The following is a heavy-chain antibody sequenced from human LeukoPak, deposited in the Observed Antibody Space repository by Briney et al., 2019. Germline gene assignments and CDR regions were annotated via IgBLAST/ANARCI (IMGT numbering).Heavy chain of an antibody. CDR1: GFTFSSYW. J-gene: IGHJ6*02. D-gene: IGHD3-16*01. V-gene: IGHV3-7*01. Sequence: GGSLRLSCAASGFTFSSYWLSWVRQAPGKGLEWVANIKQDGSEKYYVDSVKGRFTISRDNAKNSLYLQMNSLRAEDTAVYYCARESGGEHYYGMDVWGQGTTVTVSS. CDR3: ARESGGEHYYGMDV. CDR2: IKQDGSEK.